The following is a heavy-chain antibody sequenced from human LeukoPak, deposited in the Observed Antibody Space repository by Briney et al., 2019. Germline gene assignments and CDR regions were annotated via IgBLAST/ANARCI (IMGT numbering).Heavy chain of an antibody. Sequence: SETLSLTCAVSGGSISSGGYSWSWIRQPPGTGLEWIGYIYYSGSTNYNPSLKSRVTISVDTSKNQFSLKLSSVTAADTAVYHCARDWYLDVWGQGTTVTVSS. CDR3: ARDWYLDV. CDR1: GGSISSGGYS. J-gene: IGHJ6*02. D-gene: IGHD6-13*01. V-gene: IGHV4-61*08. CDR2: IYYSGST.